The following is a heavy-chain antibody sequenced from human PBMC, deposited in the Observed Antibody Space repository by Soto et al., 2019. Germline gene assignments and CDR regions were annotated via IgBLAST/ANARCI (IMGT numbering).Heavy chain of an antibody. D-gene: IGHD6-19*01. J-gene: IGHJ5*02. CDR2: ISSSGSTI. Sequence: EVQLVESGGGLVQPGGSLRLSCAASGFTFSSYEMNWVRQAPGKGLEWVSYISSSGSTIYYADSVKGRFTISRDNAKNSLYLQMNSLRAEDTAVYYCARAGRQWLVPTPLGFDPWGQGTLVTVSS. CDR1: GFTFSSYE. V-gene: IGHV3-48*03. CDR3: ARAGRQWLVPTPLGFDP.